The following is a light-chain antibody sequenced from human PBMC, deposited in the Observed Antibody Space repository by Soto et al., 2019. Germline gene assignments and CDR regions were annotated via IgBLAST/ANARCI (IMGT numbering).Light chain of an antibody. V-gene: IGLV2-8*01. Sequence: QSVLTQPPSPSGSPGQSVTISCTGTSSDVGGYKYVSWYQQHPGKAPKLMIYEVSKRPSGVPDRFSGSKSGNTASLTVSGLQVEDEADYYCSSYAGSNNFVFGTGTKVTV. J-gene: IGLJ1*01. CDR2: EVS. CDR3: SSYAGSNNFV. CDR1: SSDVGGYKY.